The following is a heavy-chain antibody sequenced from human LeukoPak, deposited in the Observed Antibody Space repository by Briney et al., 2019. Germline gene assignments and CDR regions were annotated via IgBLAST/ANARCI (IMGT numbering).Heavy chain of an antibody. Sequence: SETLSLTCTVSGASISSYYWSWIRQPPGKGLEWIAYISSSGSTKYNPSLKSRLTLSVDTSKNQFSLKLSSVTAADTAVYYCAREDYYDSSGYRAFDIWGQGTMVTVSS. CDR2: ISSSGST. CDR3: AREDYYDSSGYRAFDI. J-gene: IGHJ3*02. CDR1: GASISSYY. V-gene: IGHV4-59*01. D-gene: IGHD3-22*01.